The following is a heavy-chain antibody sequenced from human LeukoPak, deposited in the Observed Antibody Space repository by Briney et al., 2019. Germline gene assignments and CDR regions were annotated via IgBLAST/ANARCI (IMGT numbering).Heavy chain of an antibody. CDR3: ARDGAITFGGVIVMDY. J-gene: IGHJ4*02. CDR2: ISSSSYI. Sequence: PGGSLRLSCAASGFTFSSYSMNWVSQAPGKGLEWVSSISSSSYIYYADSVKGRFTISRDNAKNSLYLQMNSLRAEDTAVYYCARDGAITFGGVIVMDYWGQGTLVTVSS. D-gene: IGHD3-16*02. V-gene: IGHV3-21*01. CDR1: GFTFSSYS.